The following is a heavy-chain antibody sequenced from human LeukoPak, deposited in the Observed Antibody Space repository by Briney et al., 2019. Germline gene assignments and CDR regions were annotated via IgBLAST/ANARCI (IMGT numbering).Heavy chain of an antibody. D-gene: IGHD3-22*01. CDR3: ARRIPYYYDSSGYRDAFDI. J-gene: IGHJ3*02. CDR2: IYYSGST. Sequence: PSETLSLTCTVSGGSISSYYWSWIRQPPGKGLEWIGYIYYSGSTNYNPSLKSRVTISVDTSKNQFSLKLSSVTAADTAVYYCARRIPYYYDSSGYRDAFDIWGQGTMVTVSS. V-gene: IGHV4-59*12. CDR1: GGSISSYY.